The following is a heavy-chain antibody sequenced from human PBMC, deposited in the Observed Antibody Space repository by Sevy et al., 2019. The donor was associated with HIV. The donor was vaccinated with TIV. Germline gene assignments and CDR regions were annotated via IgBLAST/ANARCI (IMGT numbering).Heavy chain of an antibody. CDR3: AILGVDCVSTNCYRMRSLSFDF. J-gene: IGHJ4*01. D-gene: IGHD2-2*01. CDR1: GFTFSSFA. V-gene: IGHV3-30-3*01. CDR2: ISYDGSSK. Sequence: GGSLRLSCAASGFTFSSFAMHWVRQAPGKGLEWVAVISYDGSSKYYPDSVKGRFTISRDNAKNTLYLQMNRLRPEDTAVYFCAILGVDCVSTNCYRMRSLSFDFWGHGTLVTVSS.